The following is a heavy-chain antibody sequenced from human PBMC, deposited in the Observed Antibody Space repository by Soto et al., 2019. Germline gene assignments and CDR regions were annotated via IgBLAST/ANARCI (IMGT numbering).Heavy chain of an antibody. CDR3: AREDCGGDCYTLYYYYYGMDV. CDR1: EYTFTSYA. CDR2: INAGNGNT. D-gene: IGHD2-21*02. Sequence: ASVKVSCKASEYTFTSYAMHWVRQAPGQRLEWMGWINAGNGNTKYSQKFQGRVTITRDTSASTAYMELSSLRSEDTAVYYCAREDCGGDCYTLYYYYYGMDVWGQGTTVTVSS. V-gene: IGHV1-3*01. J-gene: IGHJ6*02.